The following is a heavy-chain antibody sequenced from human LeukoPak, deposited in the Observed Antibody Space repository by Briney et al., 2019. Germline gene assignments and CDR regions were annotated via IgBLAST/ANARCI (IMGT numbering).Heavy chain of an antibody. CDR1: GFTFSSYA. J-gene: IGHJ4*02. V-gene: IGHV3-53*01. CDR3: ARSSSAYYYEFDY. Sequence: PGGSLRLSCAASGFTFSSYAMSWVRQAPGEGLEWVSVIYIGGSTDYADSVKGRFTISRDDSKNTVYLQMNSLRAEDTAVYYCARSSSAYYYEFDYWGQGTLVTVSS. D-gene: IGHD3-22*01. CDR2: IYIGGST.